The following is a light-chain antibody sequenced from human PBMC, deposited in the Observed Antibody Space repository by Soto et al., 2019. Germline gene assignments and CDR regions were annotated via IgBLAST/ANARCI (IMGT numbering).Light chain of an antibody. CDR2: YNN. J-gene: IGLJ3*02. Sequence: QSVLTQPPSASGTPGQRVTISCSGSSSNIGSNTVNWYQQLPGTAPTLLIYYNNQRPSGVPDRFSGSKSGTSASLAISGLQSEDEAQYYCAAWDDSLYGWVFGGGTK. V-gene: IGLV1-44*01. CDR3: AAWDDSLYGWV. CDR1: SSNIGSNT.